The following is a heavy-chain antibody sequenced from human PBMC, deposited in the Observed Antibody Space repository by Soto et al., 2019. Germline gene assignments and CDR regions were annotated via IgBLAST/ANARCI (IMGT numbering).Heavy chain of an antibody. CDR2: IYSSGST. CDR3: AGGAAADYFDY. Sequence: QVQLQESGPGLVKASETLSLTCTVSSGPISSYYWSWIWQPAGQGLEWIGRIYSSGSTLYNPSLKSRVSMSVDTSKNQVSLKLSSVTAADTAVYYCAGGAAADYFDYWGQGTLVTVSS. CDR1: SGPISSYY. D-gene: IGHD6-13*01. J-gene: IGHJ4*02. V-gene: IGHV4-4*07.